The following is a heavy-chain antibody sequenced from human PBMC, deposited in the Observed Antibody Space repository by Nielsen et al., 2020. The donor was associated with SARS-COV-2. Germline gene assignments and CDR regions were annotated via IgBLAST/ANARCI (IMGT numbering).Heavy chain of an antibody. CDR3: VRIDMATISVDY. CDR1: GGSISTGSHY. V-gene: IGHV4-61*01. Sequence: SETLSLTCIVSGGSISTGSHYWSWIRQPSGKGLEWIGYIFYRGNTNYKPSLKSRVTISVDTSKNQFSLKVNSVTAADTAVYYCVRIDMATISVDYWGRGTLVTVSS. J-gene: IGHJ4*02. CDR2: IFYRGNT. D-gene: IGHD5-24*01.